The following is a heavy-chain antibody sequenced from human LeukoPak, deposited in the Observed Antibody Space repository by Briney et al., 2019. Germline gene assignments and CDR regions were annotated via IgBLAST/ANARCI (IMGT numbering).Heavy chain of an antibody. CDR1: GFTFSTYG. V-gene: IGHV3-23*01. J-gene: IGHJ6*02. CDR2: ISGSGGST. D-gene: IGHD1-1*01. Sequence: PGGSLRLSCAASGFTFSTYGMSWVRQAPGKGLDWVSAISGSGGSTYYADSVKGRFTISRDNSKNTLYLQMNSLRAEDTAVYYCARGPIQLWIHNAMDVWGQGTTVTVSS. CDR3: ARGPIQLWIHNAMDV.